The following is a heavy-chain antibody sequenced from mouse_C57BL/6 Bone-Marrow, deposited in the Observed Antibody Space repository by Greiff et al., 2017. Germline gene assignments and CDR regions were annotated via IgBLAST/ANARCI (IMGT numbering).Heavy chain of an antibody. Sequence: QVQLQQPGAELVRPGTSVKLSCKASGYTFTSYWMHWVKQRPGQGLEWIGVIDPSDSYTNYNQKFKGKATLTVDASSSTAYMQLSSLTSEDSAVYYCARNWDRRVNWYFDVWGTGTTVTVSS. J-gene: IGHJ1*03. CDR1: GYTFTSYW. CDR3: ARNWDRRVNWYFDV. V-gene: IGHV1-59*01. D-gene: IGHD4-1*01. CDR2: IDPSDSYT.